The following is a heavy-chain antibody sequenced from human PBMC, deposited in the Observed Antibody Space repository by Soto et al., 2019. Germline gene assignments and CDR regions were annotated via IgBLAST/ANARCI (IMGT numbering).Heavy chain of an antibody. CDR2: ISSSSSYI. Sequence: GGSLRLSCAASGFTFSSYSMNWVRQAPGKGLEWVSSISSSSSYIYYADSVKGRFTISRDKTKNSLYLQMNSLRAEDTAVYYCARDKVRTGIAAAGTGDYYYYGMDVWGQGTTVTVSS. CDR1: GFTFSSYS. V-gene: IGHV3-21*01. CDR3: ARDKVRTGIAAAGTGDYYYYGMDV. J-gene: IGHJ6*02. D-gene: IGHD6-13*01.